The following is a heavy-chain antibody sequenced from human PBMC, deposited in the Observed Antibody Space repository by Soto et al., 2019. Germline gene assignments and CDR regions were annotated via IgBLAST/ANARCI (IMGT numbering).Heavy chain of an antibody. V-gene: IGHV4-30-2*01. D-gene: IGHD3-3*01. CDR3: ARGRPFGR. Sequence: PSETLSLTCAVSGGSISSGGYSWSWIRQPPGKGLEWIGYIYHSGSTYYNPSLKSRVTISVDRSKNQFSLKLSSVTAADTAVYYRARGRPFGRWGQGTLVTVSS. CDR2: IYHSGST. J-gene: IGHJ4*02. CDR1: GGSISSGGYS.